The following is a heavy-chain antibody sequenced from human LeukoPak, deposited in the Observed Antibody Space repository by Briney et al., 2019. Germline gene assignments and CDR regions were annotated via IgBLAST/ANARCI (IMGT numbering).Heavy chain of an antibody. CDR3: TTPISRLFDY. J-gene: IGHJ4*02. D-gene: IGHD6-6*01. CDR1: GGSISSYS. CDR2: IYYSGTT. Sequence: SETLSLTCTVSGGSISSYSGTWIRQPPGQGLEWIGYIYYSGTTSYNPSLESRITISIDTSQDQFSLKLSSVTAADTAAFVFTTPISRLFDYWGQGILVTVSS. V-gene: IGHV4-59*01.